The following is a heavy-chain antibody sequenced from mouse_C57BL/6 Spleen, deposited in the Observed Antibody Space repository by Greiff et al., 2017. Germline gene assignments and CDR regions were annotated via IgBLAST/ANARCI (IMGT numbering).Heavy chain of an antibody. CDR2: ISSGGSYT. V-gene: IGHV5-6*02. D-gene: IGHD1-1*01. CDR1: GFTFSSYG. CDR3: ARHPYGSSYVGFDY. Sequence: EVTLVESGGDLVKPGGSLKLSCAASGFTFSSYGMSWVRQTPDKRLEWVATISSGGSYTYYPDSVKGRFTISRDNAKNTLYLQMSSLKSEDTAMYYCARHPYGSSYVGFDYWGQGTTLTVSS. J-gene: IGHJ2*01.